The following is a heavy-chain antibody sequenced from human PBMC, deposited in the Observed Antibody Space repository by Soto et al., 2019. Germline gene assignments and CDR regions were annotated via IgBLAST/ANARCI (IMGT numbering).Heavy chain of an antibody. D-gene: IGHD3-22*01. CDR3: ARDLSYYYDSSGYYYSYGMDV. V-gene: IGHV1-2*04. Sequence: ASVKVSCKASGYTFTGYYMHWVRQAPGQGLEWMGWINPNSGGTNYAQKFQGWVTMTRDTSISTAYMELSRLRSDDTAVYYCARDLSYYYDSSGYYYSYGMDVWGQGTTVTVS. CDR2: INPNSGGT. CDR1: GYTFTGYY. J-gene: IGHJ6*02.